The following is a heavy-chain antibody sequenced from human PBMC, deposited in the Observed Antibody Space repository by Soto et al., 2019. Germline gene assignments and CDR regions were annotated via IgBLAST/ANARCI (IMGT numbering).Heavy chain of an antibody. D-gene: IGHD3-3*01. CDR3: ARERKFDFWRKGLDV. J-gene: IGHJ6*02. CDR1: WYTFTTYD. CDR2: MDPNSGST. V-gene: IGHV1-8*01. Sequence: GXSVKVSCKASWYTFTTYDINWVRQAPGQGLEWLGWMDPNSGSTGYAQNFKGRITMTRNISRNTAHMELSSLQSEDTAVYYCARERKFDFWRKGLDVWGQGTTVTVYS.